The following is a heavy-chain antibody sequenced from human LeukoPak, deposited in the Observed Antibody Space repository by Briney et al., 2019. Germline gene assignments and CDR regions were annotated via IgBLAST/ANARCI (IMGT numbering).Heavy chain of an antibody. Sequence: GASVKVSCKASGGALSSSAVSWVRLAPGQGLEWLGGIIPIYGSPDYAQRFQGRVKISTDESTSTLFLELSSLTPEDTAVYYCAIVWSGILAYDAFDIWGQGTMIIVSS. CDR2: IIPIYGSP. V-gene: IGHV1-69*05. CDR1: GGALSSSA. CDR3: AIVWSGILAYDAFDI. J-gene: IGHJ3*02. D-gene: IGHD3-3*01.